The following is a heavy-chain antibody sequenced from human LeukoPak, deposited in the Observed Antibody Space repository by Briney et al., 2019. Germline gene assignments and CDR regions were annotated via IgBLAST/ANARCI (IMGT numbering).Heavy chain of an antibody. CDR3: ARDSKKGSSTGDAFDI. J-gene: IGHJ3*02. D-gene: IGHD2-2*01. CDR2: MNPNSGNT. V-gene: IGHV1-8*03. Sequence: VASVKVSCKASGYTFTSYDINWVRQATGQGLEWMGWMNPNSGNTGYAQKFQGRVTITRNTSISTAYMELSSLRSEDTAVYYCARDSKKGSSTGDAFDIWGQGTMVTVSS. CDR1: GYTFTSYD.